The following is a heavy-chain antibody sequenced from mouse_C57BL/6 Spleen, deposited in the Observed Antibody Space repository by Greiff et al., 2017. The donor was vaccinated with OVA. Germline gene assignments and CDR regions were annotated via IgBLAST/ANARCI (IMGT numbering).Heavy chain of an antibody. V-gene: IGHV1-82*01. Sequence: QVQLKESGPELVTPGASVKISCTASCFAFSSSWMNWVQPRPGKGLEWIGRIYPGDGDTNYNGKFKGKATLTAAKSYSTAYMQLSSLTSEDAAVYFCAISGIYYDYDGAWFAYWGQGTLVTVSA. CDR1: CFAFSSSW. D-gene: IGHD2-4*01. CDR2: IYPGDGDT. J-gene: IGHJ3*01. CDR3: AISGIYYDYDGAWFAY.